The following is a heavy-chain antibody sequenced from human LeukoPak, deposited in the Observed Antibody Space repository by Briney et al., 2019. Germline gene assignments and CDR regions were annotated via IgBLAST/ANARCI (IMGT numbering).Heavy chain of an antibody. V-gene: IGHV4-61*02. CDR3: ARVGDYSGYYYYGMDV. CDR1: GGSISSGSYY. CDR2: IYTSGTS. Sequence: SETLSLTCTVSGGSISSGSYYWNWIRQPAGKGLEWIGRIYTSGTSNYNPSLKSRVTMSLDTSKNQFSLKLSSVTAADTAVYYCARVGDYSGYYYYGMDVWGQGTTVTVSS. J-gene: IGHJ6*02. D-gene: IGHD4-11*01.